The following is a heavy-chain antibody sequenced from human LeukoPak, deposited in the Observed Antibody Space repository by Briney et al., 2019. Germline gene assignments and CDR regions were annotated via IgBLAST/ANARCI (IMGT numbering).Heavy chain of an antibody. V-gene: IGHV4-39*01. CDR1: RGSIRTADYY. D-gene: IGHD6-13*01. CDR3: ARTSSWYAGAWFDS. Sequence: PSETLSLTCTVSRGSIRTADYYWAGVRQPPGEWLEWLGSIYFSGTPYFNPSLKSRVAVSIDTSKNQFSLKVTSVNASDTAVYFCARTSSWYAGAWFDSWGQGTLVTVSS. J-gene: IGHJ5*01. CDR2: IYFSGTP.